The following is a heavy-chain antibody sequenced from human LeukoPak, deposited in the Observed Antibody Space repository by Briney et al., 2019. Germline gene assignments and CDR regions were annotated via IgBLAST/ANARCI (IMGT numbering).Heavy chain of an antibody. Sequence: SETLSLTCTVSGGSVSSGSYYWSWIRQHPGKGLEWIGYIYYSGSTYYNPSLKSRVTISVDTSKNQFSLKLSSVTAADTAVYYCARSLKVVPAAEVNYYYYYGMDVWGQGTTVTVSS. CDR1: GGSVSSGSYY. CDR2: IYYSGST. CDR3: ARSLKVVPAAEVNYYYYYGMDV. V-gene: IGHV4-31*03. D-gene: IGHD2-2*01. J-gene: IGHJ6*02.